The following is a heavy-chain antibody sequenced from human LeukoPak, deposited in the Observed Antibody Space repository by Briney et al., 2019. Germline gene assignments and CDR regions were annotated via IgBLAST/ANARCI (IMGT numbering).Heavy chain of an antibody. CDR1: GYTFTGYY. Sequence: ASVKVSCKASGYTFTGYYMHWVRQAPGQGLEWMGWINPNSGGTNYAQKFQGRVTMTRDTSISTAYMELRSLRSDDTAVYYCASDSSGYRNWFDPWGQGTLVTVSS. V-gene: IGHV1-2*02. D-gene: IGHD3-22*01. CDR2: INPNSGGT. J-gene: IGHJ5*02. CDR3: ASDSSGYRNWFDP.